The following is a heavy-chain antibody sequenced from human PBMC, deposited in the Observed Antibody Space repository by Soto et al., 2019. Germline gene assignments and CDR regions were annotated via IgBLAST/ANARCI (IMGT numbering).Heavy chain of an antibody. D-gene: IGHD6-6*01. CDR1: GFTFTSYG. CDR2: ISANNGDR. CDR3: AKDLTRQLAYWLDP. Sequence: AASVKVSCKTSGFTFTSYGFSWVRQAPGQGLEWMGWISANNGDRHYAQNFQGRVTLTTDTSTSTAHMELRSLRVDDTALYYCAKDLTRQLAYWLDPWGQGTQVTVSS. V-gene: IGHV1-18*04. J-gene: IGHJ5*02.